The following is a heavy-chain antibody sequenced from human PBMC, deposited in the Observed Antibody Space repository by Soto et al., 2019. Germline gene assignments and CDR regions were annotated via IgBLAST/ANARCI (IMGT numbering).Heavy chain of an antibody. V-gene: IGHV1-18*01. CDR1: GYTFTSYG. CDR3: ARGYYGSGNYYNPTLGMDV. Sequence: ASVKVSCKASGYTFTSYGLSWVRQAPGQGLEWMGWISTDDGNTNYAQNLQGRVIMTTDTSTSTAYMELSSLTSNDTAVYWCARGYYGSGNYYNPTLGMDVWGQGTTVTVSS. CDR2: ISTDDGNT. D-gene: IGHD3-10*01. J-gene: IGHJ6*02.